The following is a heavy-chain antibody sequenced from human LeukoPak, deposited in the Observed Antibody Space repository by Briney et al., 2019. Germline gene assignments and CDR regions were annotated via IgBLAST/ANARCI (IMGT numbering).Heavy chain of an antibody. V-gene: IGHV2-5*01. Sequence: SGPTLVKPTQTLTPTCTFSGFSLSTSGVGVGWIRQPPGKALEWLALIYWNDDKRYSPSLKSRLTITKDTSKNQVVLTMTNMDPVDTATYYCARTYSSSWYDNWFDPWGQGTLVTVSS. J-gene: IGHJ5*02. D-gene: IGHD6-13*01. CDR1: GFSLSTSGVG. CDR3: ARTYSSSWYDNWFDP. CDR2: IYWNDDK.